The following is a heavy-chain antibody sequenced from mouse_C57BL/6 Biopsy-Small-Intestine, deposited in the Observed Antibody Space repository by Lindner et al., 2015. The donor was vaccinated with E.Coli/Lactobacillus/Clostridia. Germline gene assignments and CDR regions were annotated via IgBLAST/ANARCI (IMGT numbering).Heavy chain of an antibody. J-gene: IGHJ1*01. D-gene: IGHD2-1*01. CDR2: ISSGSSNI. Sequence: VQLQESGGGLVKPGGSRKLSCAASGFTFSDYGMHWVRQAPEKGLEWVAYISSGSSNIYYADTVKGRFTISRDNAKNTLFLQMTSLRSEDTAMYYCARPYGNYVGYWYFGCLGAQGPRSPSPQ. CDR1: GFTFSDYG. V-gene: IGHV5-17*01. CDR3: ARPYGNYVGYWYFGC.